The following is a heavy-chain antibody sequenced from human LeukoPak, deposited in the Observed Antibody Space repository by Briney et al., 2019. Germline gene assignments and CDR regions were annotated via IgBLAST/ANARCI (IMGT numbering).Heavy chain of an antibody. CDR1: GGSISSGGYY. J-gene: IGHJ4*02. CDR2: IYYSGST. CDR3: ARWVNMVRGVIITDPLFDY. D-gene: IGHD3-10*01. V-gene: IGHV4-31*03. Sequence: SQTLSLNCTVSGGSISSGGYYWSWIRQHPGKGLEWIGYIYYSGSTYYNPSLKSRVTISVDTSKNQFSLKLSSVTAADTAVYYCARWVNMVRGVIITDPLFDYWGQGTLVTVSS.